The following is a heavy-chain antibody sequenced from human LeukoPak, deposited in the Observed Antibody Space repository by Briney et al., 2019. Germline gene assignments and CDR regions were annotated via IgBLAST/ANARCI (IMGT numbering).Heavy chain of an antibody. CDR2: IYYSGST. J-gene: IGHJ4*02. Sequence: SETLSLTCTVSGGSISSSSYYWGWIRQPPGKGLEWIGSIYYSGSTYYNPSLKSRVTISVDTSKNQFSLKLSSVTAADTAVYYCARVRATPRQLEKDSSGYYPDYWGQGTLVTVSS. CDR1: GGSISSSSYY. V-gene: IGHV4-39*07. CDR3: ARVRATPRQLEKDSSGYYPDY. D-gene: IGHD3-22*01.